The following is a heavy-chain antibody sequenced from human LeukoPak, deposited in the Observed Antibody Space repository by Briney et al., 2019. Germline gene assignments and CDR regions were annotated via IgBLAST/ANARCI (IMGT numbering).Heavy chain of an antibody. CDR1: GYTFTSYD. D-gene: IGHD6-19*01. CDR3: ATDRSGYVDY. V-gene: IGHV1-8*01. J-gene: IGHJ4*02. CDR2: MNPNSGNT. Sequence: ASVEVSCKASGYTFTSYDINWVRQATGQGLEWMGWMNPNSGNTGYAQKFQGRITMTEDTSTDTAYMELSSLRSEDTAVYYCATDRSGYVDYWGQGTLVTVSS.